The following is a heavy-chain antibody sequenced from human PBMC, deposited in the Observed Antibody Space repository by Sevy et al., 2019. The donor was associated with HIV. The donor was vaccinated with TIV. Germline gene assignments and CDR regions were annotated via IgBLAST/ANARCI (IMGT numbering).Heavy chain of an antibody. V-gene: IGHV3-23*01. CDR3: AKDGYDYVWGSYRSPY. CDR2: LSGSGGST. J-gene: IGHJ4*02. CDR1: GFTFSSYA. D-gene: IGHD3-16*02. Sequence: GGSLRLSCAASGFTFSSYAMSWVRLAPGKGLEWVSVLSGSGGSTDYADSVKGRFTISRDNSKNTLYLQMNSLRAEDTAVYYCAKDGYDYVWGSYRSPYWGQGTLVTVSS.